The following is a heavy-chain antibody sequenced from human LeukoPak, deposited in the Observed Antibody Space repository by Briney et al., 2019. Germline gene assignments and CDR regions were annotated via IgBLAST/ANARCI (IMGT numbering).Heavy chain of an antibody. V-gene: IGHV3-7*05. CDR1: GFTFSNYW. CDR2: IKQDGSEK. CDR3: ARASDPWLQLT. D-gene: IGHD5-24*01. Sequence: GGSLRLSCAASGFTFSNYWMIWVGQAPGKGLEWVGNIKQDGSEKRYADSVRGRFSISRDNAQTSLYLQMNSLRAEDTAVYYCARASDPWLQLTWGQGTLVTVSS. J-gene: IGHJ5*02.